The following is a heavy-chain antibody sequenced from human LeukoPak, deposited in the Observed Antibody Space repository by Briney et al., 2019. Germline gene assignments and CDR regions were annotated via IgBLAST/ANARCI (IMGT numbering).Heavy chain of an antibody. V-gene: IGHV4-59*08. Sequence: PSETLSLTGTVSGGSISSYYWSWIRQPPGKGLEWIGYIYYSGSTNYNPSLKSRVTISVDTSKNQFSLKLSSVTAADTAVYYCASSGLYDSSGYYTNWGQGTLVTVSS. D-gene: IGHD3-22*01. CDR2: IYYSGST. CDR1: GGSISSYY. CDR3: ASSGLYDSSGYYTN. J-gene: IGHJ4*02.